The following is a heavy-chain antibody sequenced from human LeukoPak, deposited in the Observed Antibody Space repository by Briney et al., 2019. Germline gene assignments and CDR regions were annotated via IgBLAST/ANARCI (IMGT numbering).Heavy chain of an antibody. CDR3: ARASKCSGGSCYRHPFDAFDI. CDR2: IYYSGST. CDR1: GGSISSYY. J-gene: IGHJ3*02. V-gene: IGHV4-59*12. Sequence: PSETLSLTCTVSGGSISSYYWSWIRQPPGKGLEWIGGIYYSGSTYYNPSLKSRVTISVDTSKNQFSLKLSSVTAADTAVYYCARASKCSGGSCYRHPFDAFDIWGQGTMVTVSS. D-gene: IGHD2-15*01.